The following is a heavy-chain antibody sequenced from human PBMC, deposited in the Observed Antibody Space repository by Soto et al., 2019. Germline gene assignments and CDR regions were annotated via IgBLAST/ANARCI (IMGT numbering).Heavy chain of an antibody. CDR1: GYTFTIYD. Sequence: ASVKVSCKASGYTFTIYDINCVLQATLQWREWMGWMNPNSGNTGYAQKFQGRVTMTRNTSISTAYMELSSLRSEDTAVYYCARGGPTIFGVVITDNWFDPWGQGTLVTVSS. J-gene: IGHJ5*02. CDR3: ARGGPTIFGVVITDNWFDP. D-gene: IGHD3-3*01. V-gene: IGHV1-8*01. CDR2: MNPNSGNT.